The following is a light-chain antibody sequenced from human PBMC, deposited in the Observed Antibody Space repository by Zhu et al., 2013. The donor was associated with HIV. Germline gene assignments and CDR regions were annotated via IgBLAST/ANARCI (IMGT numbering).Light chain of an antibody. Sequence: DIVMTQSPDSLAVSLGGRATINCKSSQSVLYTSNNKNYLAWYQQKPGQPPQLLIYWASTRESGVPDRFSGSGSGTDFTLSISSLQAEDVAVYYCQQYYSTPRTFGQGTKVE. CDR1: QSVLYTSNNKNY. J-gene: IGKJ1*01. CDR3: QQYYSTPRT. V-gene: IGKV4-1*01. CDR2: WAS.